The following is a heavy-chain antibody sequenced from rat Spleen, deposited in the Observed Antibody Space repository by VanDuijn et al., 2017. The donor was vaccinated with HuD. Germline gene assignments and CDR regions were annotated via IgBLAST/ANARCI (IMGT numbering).Heavy chain of an antibody. V-gene: IGHV5-25*01. Sequence: EVQLVESGGGLVQPGRSMKLSCAALGFSFSNYYMAWVRQAPTKGLEWVASMNTGGDNTYYRDSVKGRFTISRDNAKNILYLQMDSLRSEDTATYYCARLYYGFWYFDFWGPGTMVTVSS. CDR3: ARLYYGFWYFDF. J-gene: IGHJ1*01. D-gene: IGHD1-7*01. CDR1: GFSFSNYY. CDR2: MNTGGDNT.